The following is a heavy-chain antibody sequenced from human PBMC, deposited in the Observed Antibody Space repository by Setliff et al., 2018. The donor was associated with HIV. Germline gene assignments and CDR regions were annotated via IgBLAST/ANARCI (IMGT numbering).Heavy chain of an antibody. J-gene: IGHJ3*02. CDR3: ARSGSGYGANAFDI. CDR1: GGSITSGYYY. V-gene: IGHV4-61*09. Sequence: SETLSLTCTVSGGSITSGYYYWNWIRQPAGKGLEWVGHIYTTGSTNYNPSLNSRVTISVDTSRNQFSLKMSSVTAAATAVYYCARSGSGYGANAFDIWGQGTKVTVSS. D-gene: IGHD5-12*01. CDR2: IYTTGST.